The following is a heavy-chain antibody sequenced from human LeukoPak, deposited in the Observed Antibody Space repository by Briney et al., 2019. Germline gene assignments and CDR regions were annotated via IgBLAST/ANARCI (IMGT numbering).Heavy chain of an antibody. CDR1: GFTVSSNY. J-gene: IGHJ5*02. CDR2: IYSGGST. D-gene: IGHD3-22*01. V-gene: IGHV3-53*01. Sequence: PGGSLRLSCAAYGFTVSSNYMSWVRQAPGKGLEWVSVIYSGGSTYYADSVKGRFTISRDNSKNTLYLQMNSLRAEDTAVYYCARDLRYYDSSGYHNWFDPWGQGTLVTVSS. CDR3: ARDLRYYDSSGYHNWFDP.